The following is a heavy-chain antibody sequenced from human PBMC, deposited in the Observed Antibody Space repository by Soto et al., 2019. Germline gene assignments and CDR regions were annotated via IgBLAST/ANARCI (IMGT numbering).Heavy chain of an antibody. Sequence: EVQLLESGGGLVQPGGALRLSCAASGFTFGSYAMSWVRQAPGKGLEWVSLISGTGDSSEYANSVKGRFTISRDYSKPTVFLQMTSLRAEDTAVYFCAKDNANYGSGSFSHWGQGTLVTVSS. CDR3: AKDNANYGSGSFSH. J-gene: IGHJ4*02. D-gene: IGHD3-10*01. CDR1: GFTFGSYA. CDR2: ISGTGDSS. V-gene: IGHV3-23*01.